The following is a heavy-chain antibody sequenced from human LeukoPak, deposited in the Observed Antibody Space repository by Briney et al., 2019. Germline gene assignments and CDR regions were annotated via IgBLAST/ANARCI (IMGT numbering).Heavy chain of an antibody. V-gene: IGHV3-20*04. CDR1: GFTFHDYG. CDR3: ARDPGYYYDSSGYYTPFDY. Sequence: GGSLRLSCAASGFTFHDYGMSWVRQAPGKGLEWVSGINWNGGSTGYADSVKGRFTISRDNAKNSLYLQMNSLRAEDTALYYCARDPGYYYDSSGYYTPFDYWGQGTLVTVSS. D-gene: IGHD3-22*01. CDR2: INWNGGST. J-gene: IGHJ4*02.